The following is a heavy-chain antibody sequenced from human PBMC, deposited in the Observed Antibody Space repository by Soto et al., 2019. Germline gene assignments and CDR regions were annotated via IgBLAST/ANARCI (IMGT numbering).Heavy chain of an antibody. D-gene: IGHD5-18*01. CDR1: GYSFTSYW. Sequence: GESLKISCKGSGYSFTSYWIGWVRQMPGKGLEWMGIIYPGDSDTRYSPSFQGQVTISADKSISTAYLQWSSLKASDTAMYYCARQPGYSYGLATFDYWGQGTLVTVSS. V-gene: IGHV5-51*01. CDR2: IYPGDSDT. CDR3: ARQPGYSYGLATFDY. J-gene: IGHJ4*02.